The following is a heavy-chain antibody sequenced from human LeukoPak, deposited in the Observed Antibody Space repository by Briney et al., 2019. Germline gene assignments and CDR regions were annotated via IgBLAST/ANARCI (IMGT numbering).Heavy chain of an antibody. V-gene: IGHV3-21*01. Sequence: GGSLRLSCAASGFTFSSYSMNWVRQAPGKGLEWVSSISSSSSYIYYADSVKGRFTISRDNAKNSLYLQMNSLRAEDTAVYYCARGGNHYDFWSGSPWVQGTLVTVSS. D-gene: IGHD3-3*01. CDR2: ISSSSSYI. CDR1: GFTFSSYS. J-gene: IGHJ5*02. CDR3: ARGGNHYDFWSGSP.